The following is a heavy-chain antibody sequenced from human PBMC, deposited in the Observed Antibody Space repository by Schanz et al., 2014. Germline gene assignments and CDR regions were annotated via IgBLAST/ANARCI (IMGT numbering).Heavy chain of an antibody. CDR2: IWFDGSKR. CDR3: ERSDSSSWYSLEV. J-gene: IGHJ1*01. CDR1: GFIFSTYG. D-gene: IGHD6-13*01. Sequence: SCAASGFIFSTYGMHWVRQAPGKGLEWVAVIWFDGSKRYYADSVKGRFTISRDNSKKKLYLQMNSLRAEDTAVYYCERSDSSSWYSLEVWGKGTLVTVSS. V-gene: IGHV3-33*01.